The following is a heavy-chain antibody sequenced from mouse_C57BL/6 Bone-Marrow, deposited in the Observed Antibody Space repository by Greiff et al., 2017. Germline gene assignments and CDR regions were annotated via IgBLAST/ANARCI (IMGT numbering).Heavy chain of an antibody. D-gene: IGHD1-1*01. V-gene: IGHV1-64*01. CDR2: IHPNSGST. CDR1: GYTFTGYW. CDR3: ANYYGSSSLAY. J-gene: IGHJ3*01. Sequence: QVQLQQPGAELVKPGASVKLSCKASGYTFTGYWMHWVKQRPGQGLEWIGMIHPNSGSTNYNEKFKSKATMTVDKSSSTAYMQLSSLTSEDSAVYYCANYYGSSSLAYWGQGTLVTVSA.